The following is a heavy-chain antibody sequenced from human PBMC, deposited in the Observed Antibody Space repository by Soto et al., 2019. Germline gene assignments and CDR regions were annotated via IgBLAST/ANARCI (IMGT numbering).Heavy chain of an antibody. CDR2: INPNSGGT. CDR1: GYTFTGYY. V-gene: IGHV1-2*02. Sequence: ASVKVSCKASGYTFTGYYMHWVRQAPGQGLEWMGWINPNSGGTNYAQKFQGRVTMTRDTSISTAYMELSRLRSDDTAVYYCARDVVVAATLNWFDPWGQGTLVTVS. D-gene: IGHD2-15*01. CDR3: ARDVVVAATLNWFDP. J-gene: IGHJ5*02.